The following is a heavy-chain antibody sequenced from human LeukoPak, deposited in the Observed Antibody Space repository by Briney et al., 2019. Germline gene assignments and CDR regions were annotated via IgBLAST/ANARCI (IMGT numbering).Heavy chain of an antibody. CDR2: ISYDGSNK. D-gene: IGHD4-17*01. CDR1: GFIFSNYA. CDR3: ARYGPGPTYYMDV. J-gene: IGHJ6*03. V-gene: IGHV3-30*04. Sequence: GGSLRLSCAASGFIFSNYAMHWVRQAPGKGLEWVAVISYDGSNKYYADSVKGRFTISRDNAKNTLYLQMNSLRAGDTAVYYCARYGPGPTYYMDVWGKGTTVTISS.